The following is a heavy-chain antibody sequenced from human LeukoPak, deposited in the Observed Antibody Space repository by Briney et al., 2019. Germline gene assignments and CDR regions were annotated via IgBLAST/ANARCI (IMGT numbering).Heavy chain of an antibody. V-gene: IGHV4-34*01. CDR1: GGSFSGYY. J-gene: IGHJ5*02. D-gene: IGHD1-26*01. Sequence: SETLSLTCAVYGGSFSGYYWSWIRQPPGKGLEWIGEINHSGSTNYNPSLKSRVTISVDTSKNQFSLKLSSVTAADTAVYYCARGGRRGFNWYDPWGQGTLVTVSS. CDR3: ARGGRRGFNWYDP. CDR2: INHSGST.